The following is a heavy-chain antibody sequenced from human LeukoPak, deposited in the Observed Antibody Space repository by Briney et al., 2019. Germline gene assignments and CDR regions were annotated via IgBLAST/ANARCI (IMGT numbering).Heavy chain of an antibody. CDR3: ARGVVLGQDDAFDI. D-gene: IGHD3/OR15-3a*01. Sequence: SGTLSDTPMVPRGSLSSYYWSCIRPPLGKGLEWIGYSFYRGSRDYSPSLQSRVTISVNTSKNHLSLRLTSVTAADTAVYFCARGVVLGQDDAFDIWGRGTMVTVSS. V-gene: IGHV4-59*12. J-gene: IGHJ3*02. CDR1: RGSLSSYY. CDR2: SFYRGSR.